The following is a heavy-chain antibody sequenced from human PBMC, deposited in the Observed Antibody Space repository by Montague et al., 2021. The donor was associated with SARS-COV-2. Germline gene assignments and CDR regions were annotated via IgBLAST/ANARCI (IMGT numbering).Heavy chain of an antibody. CDR2: TSHDDYT. V-gene: IGHV4-59*12. J-gene: IGHJ3*01. Sequence: SETLSLTCTVSGASISSYYWTWIRQPPGKGLEWITYTSHDDYTTYNPSLKSRVTMSIDRSKSHFSLTLNFVTAADTAVYYCARGGAKYGADAFDLWGQGTMVIVSA. D-gene: IGHD1-26*01. CDR1: GASISSYY. CDR3: ARGGAKYGADAFDL.